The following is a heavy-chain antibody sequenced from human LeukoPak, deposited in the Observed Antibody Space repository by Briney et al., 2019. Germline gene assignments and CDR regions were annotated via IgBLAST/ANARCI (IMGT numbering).Heavy chain of an antibody. CDR2: ITGSGGTT. V-gene: IGHV3-23*01. D-gene: IGHD5-12*01. J-gene: IGHJ5*02. CDR1: GFTFSSSA. Sequence: TGGSLRLSCAASGFTFSSSAMSWVRQAPGKGLEWVSAITGSGGTTYYADSVKGRFTISRDNSKNTLYLQMNSLRAEDTAVYYRAKGGYAFDPWGQGTLVTVSS. CDR3: AKGGYAFDP.